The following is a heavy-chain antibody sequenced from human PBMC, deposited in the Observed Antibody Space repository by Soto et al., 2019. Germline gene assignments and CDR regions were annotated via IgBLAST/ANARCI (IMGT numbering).Heavy chain of an antibody. J-gene: IGHJ4*02. D-gene: IGHD2-15*01. CDR1: GFTFSSYA. Sequence: VQLLESGGGLVQPGGSLRLSCAASGFTFSSYAMSWVRQAPGKGLEWVSAISGSGGSTYYADSVKGRFTISRDNSKNTLYLQMNSLRAEDTAVYYCAKDGVVLYCSGGSCYFDYWGQGTLVTVSS. CDR3: AKDGVVLYCSGGSCYFDY. CDR2: ISGSGGST. V-gene: IGHV3-23*01.